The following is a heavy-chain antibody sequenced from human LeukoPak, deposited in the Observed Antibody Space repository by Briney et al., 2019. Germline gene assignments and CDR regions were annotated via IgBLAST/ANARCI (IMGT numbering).Heavy chain of an antibody. CDR2: INPSGGST. Sequence: GASVKVSCKASGYTFTSYYMHWVRQAPGQGLEWMGIINPSGGSTSYAQKFQGRVTMTRDTSTSTVYVELSSLRSEDTAVYYCARDHITMIVVEPGYFDYWGQGTLVTVSS. V-gene: IGHV1-46*01. CDR3: ARDHITMIVVEPGYFDY. J-gene: IGHJ4*02. D-gene: IGHD3-22*01. CDR1: GYTFTSYY.